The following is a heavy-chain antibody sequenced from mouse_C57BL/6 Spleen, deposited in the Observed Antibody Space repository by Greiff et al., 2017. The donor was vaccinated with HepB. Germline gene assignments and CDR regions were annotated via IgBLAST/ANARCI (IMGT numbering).Heavy chain of an antibody. CDR1: GFSLTSYG. D-gene: IGHD1-1*01. V-gene: IGHV2-3*01. J-gene: IGHJ3*01. Sequence: QVQLKQSGPGLVAPSQSLSITCTVSGFSLTSYGVSWVRQPPGKGLEWLGVIWGDGSTNYHSAPISRLSISKDNSKSQVFLKLNSLQTDDTATYYCAKEEGFYCYGSSPWFAYWGQGTLVTVSA. CDR3: AKEEGFYCYGSSPWFAY. CDR2: IWGDGST.